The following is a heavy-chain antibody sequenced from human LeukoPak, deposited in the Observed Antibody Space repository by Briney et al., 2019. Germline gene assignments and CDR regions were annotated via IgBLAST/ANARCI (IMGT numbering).Heavy chain of an antibody. J-gene: IGHJ5*02. CDR3: ARGRRDCSSTSCYGVWFDP. D-gene: IGHD2-2*01. Sequence: GESLKISCKGSGYSFTSYWIGWVRQMPGKGLEWMGIIYPGDSDTRYSPSFQGQVTISADKSISTAYLQWSSLKASDTAMYYCARGRRDCSSTSCYGVWFDPWGQGTLVTVSS. CDR2: IYPGDSDT. V-gene: IGHV5-51*01. CDR1: GYSFTSYW.